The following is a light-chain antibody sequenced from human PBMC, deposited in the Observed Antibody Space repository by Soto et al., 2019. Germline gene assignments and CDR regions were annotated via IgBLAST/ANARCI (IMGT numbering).Light chain of an antibody. J-gene: IGKJ2*01. CDR2: GAS. CDR1: QSVSSSY. V-gene: IGKV3-20*01. Sequence: EIVLTQSPGTLSLSPGERATLSCRASQSVSSSYLAWYQQKPGQAPRLLIYGASSSATGIPDRFSGSGSGTDFTLPISRLEPEDLAVYYCQQYSSSPYTFCQATKLEI. CDR3: QQYSSSPYT.